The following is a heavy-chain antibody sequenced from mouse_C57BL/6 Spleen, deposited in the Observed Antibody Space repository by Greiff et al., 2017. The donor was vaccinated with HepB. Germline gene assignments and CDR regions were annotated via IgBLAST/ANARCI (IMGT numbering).Heavy chain of an antibody. D-gene: IGHD1-1*01. J-gene: IGHJ2*01. Sequence: EVLLVESGEGLVKPGGSLKLSCAASGFTFSSYAMSWVRQTPEKRLEWVAYISSGGDYIYYADTVKGRFTIARDNARNTLYLQMSSLKSEDTAMYYCTRERGGYGSSYVSYFDYWGQGTTLTVSS. CDR3: TRERGGYGSSYVSYFDY. CDR2: ISSGGDYI. V-gene: IGHV5-9-1*02. CDR1: GFTFSSYA.